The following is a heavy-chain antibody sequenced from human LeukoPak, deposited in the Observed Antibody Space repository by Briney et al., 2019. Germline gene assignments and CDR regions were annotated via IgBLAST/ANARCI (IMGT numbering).Heavy chain of an antibody. CDR3: ARGVGSGSYYNPSYYYYGMDV. CDR1: GSTFSSYA. V-gene: IGHV1-69*13. D-gene: IGHD3-10*01. J-gene: IGHJ6*02. CDR2: IIPIFDTA. Sequence: SVKVSCKASGSTFSSYAISWVRQAPGQGLEWMGGIIPIFDTANYAQKFQGRVTMTADESTSTAYMELSSLRSEDTAVYYCARGVGSGSYYNPSYYYYGMDVWGQGTTVTVSS.